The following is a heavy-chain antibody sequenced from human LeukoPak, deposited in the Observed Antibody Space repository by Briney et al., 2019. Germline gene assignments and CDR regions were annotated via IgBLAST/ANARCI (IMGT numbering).Heavy chain of an antibody. Sequence: GGSLRLSCAASGFTFSGYAMSWVRQAPGKGLEWVSAISGSGGSTYYADSVKGRFTISRDNSKNTLYLQMNSLRAEDTAVYYCAKQAYCGGDCYPYYFDYWGQGTLVTVSS. CDR2: ISGSGGST. V-gene: IGHV3-23*01. J-gene: IGHJ4*02. CDR1: GFTFSGYA. CDR3: AKQAYCGGDCYPYYFDY. D-gene: IGHD2-21*02.